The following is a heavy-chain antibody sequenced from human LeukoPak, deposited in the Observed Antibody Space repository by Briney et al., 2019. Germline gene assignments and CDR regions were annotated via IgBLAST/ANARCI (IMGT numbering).Heavy chain of an antibody. Sequence: PGGSLRLSCAASGFTFSDFWMSWVRQAPGKGLEWVANIKQDGSVKYYVDSERGRFTISRDNAKNSLYLQMNSLRAEDTAVYFCARDSEPLEYCGGDCYSSFDYWGQGTLVTVSS. J-gene: IGHJ4*02. CDR2: IKQDGSVK. CDR3: ARDSEPLEYCGGDCYSSFDY. D-gene: IGHD2-21*02. CDR1: GFTFSDFW. V-gene: IGHV3-7*01.